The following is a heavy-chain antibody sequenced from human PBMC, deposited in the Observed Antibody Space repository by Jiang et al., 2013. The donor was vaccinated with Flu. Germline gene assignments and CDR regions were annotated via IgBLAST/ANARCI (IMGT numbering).Heavy chain of an antibody. Sequence: GSVSSVSYFWSWIRQPPGQGLESIGYIYYNGNTNYNPSLKSRVTMSVDSSKNQFSLRLTSVTAADTAVYYCSRGGVVIPSAPPRGFDYWGQGSLVTVSS. J-gene: IGHJ4*02. CDR1: GSVSSVSYF. D-gene: IGHD3-16*02. CDR3: SRGGVVIPSAPPRGFDY. V-gene: IGHV4-61*01. CDR2: IYYNGNT.